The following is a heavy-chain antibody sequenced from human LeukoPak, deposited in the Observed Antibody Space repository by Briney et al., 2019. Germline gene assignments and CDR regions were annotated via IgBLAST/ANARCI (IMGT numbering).Heavy chain of an antibody. CDR2: IIPIFGTA. J-gene: IGHJ4*02. Sequence: SVKVSCKASGGTFSSYAISWVRQAPGQGLEWMGGIIPIFGTANYAQKFQGRVTITADESTSTAYMELSSLRSEDTAVYYCASTYYDFWSGYYTEATRYYFDYWGQGTLVTVSS. D-gene: IGHD3-3*01. V-gene: IGHV1-69*13. CDR1: GGTFSSYA. CDR3: ASTYYDFWSGYYTEATRYYFDY.